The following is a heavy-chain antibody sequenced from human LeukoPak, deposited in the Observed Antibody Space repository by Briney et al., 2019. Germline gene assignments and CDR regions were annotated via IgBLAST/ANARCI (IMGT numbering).Heavy chain of an antibody. CDR1: GFSLSTSGVG. J-gene: IGHJ4*02. CDR3: ARSSDLYDSSGSYPYYFDY. Sequence: SGPTLVKPTQTLTLTCTFSGFSLSTSGVGVGWIRQPPGKALEWLALIYWDDDKRYSPSLKSRLTITKDTSENQVVLTMTNMDPVDTATYYCARSSDLYDSSGSYPYYFDYWGQGTLVTVSS. CDR2: IYWDDDK. V-gene: IGHV2-5*02. D-gene: IGHD3-22*01.